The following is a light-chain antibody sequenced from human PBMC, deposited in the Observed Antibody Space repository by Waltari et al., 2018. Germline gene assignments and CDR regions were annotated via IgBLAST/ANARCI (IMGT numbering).Light chain of an antibody. CDR1: SSDVGGYNY. Sequence: QYALTQPPSASGSPGQSVPIPCPGTSSDVGGYNYVYWDQPHPGKAPTLMIYEVSKRPSGFPDRFSGSKAGNTASLTVSGLQAEDESDYYCSSYAGNDNFEVFGGGTKLTVL. CDR2: EVS. J-gene: IGLJ3*02. V-gene: IGLV2-8*01. CDR3: SSYAGNDNFEV.